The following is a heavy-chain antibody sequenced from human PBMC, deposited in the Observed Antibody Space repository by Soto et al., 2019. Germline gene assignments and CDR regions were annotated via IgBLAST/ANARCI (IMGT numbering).Heavy chain of an antibody. CDR2: ISGSGGST. CDR3: AKRATGTYFDY. CDR1: GFTFSSYA. D-gene: IGHD1-1*01. J-gene: IGHJ4*02. V-gene: IGHV3-23*01. Sequence: EVQLLESGGGLVQPGGSLRLSCAASGFTFSSYAMNWVRLAPGKGLEWVSVISGSGGSTYYADSVKGRFTISIDNSKNTLYLKMNSLRAEDTAVYYCAKRATGTYFDYWGQGTLVTVSS.